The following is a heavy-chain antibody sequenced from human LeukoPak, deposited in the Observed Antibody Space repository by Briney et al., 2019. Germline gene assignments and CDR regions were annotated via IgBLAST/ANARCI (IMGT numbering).Heavy chain of an antibody. CDR3: ARDPFGLNWFDP. D-gene: IGHD3-10*01. CDR1: GFTVSSNY. CDR2: IYSGGST. V-gene: IGHV3-53*01. Sequence: GGSLRLSRAASGFTVSSNYMSWVRQAPGKGLEWVSVIYSGGSTYYADSVKGRFTISRDNSKNTLYLQMNSLRAEDTAVYYCARDPFGLNWFDPWGQGTLVTVSS. J-gene: IGHJ5*02.